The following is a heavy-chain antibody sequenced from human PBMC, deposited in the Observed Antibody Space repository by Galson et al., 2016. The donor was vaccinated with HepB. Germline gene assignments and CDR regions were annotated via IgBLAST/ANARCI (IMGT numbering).Heavy chain of an antibody. V-gene: IGHV1-69*13. CDR2: ILPIFRKT. CDR3: ARDGGATENFDY. D-gene: IGHD3-16*01. CDR1: GGTFSTFSTYA. Sequence: SVKVSCKASGGTFSTFSTYAFTWVRQAPGQGLEWMGGILPIFRKTNYAQKFQGRLTITADESTSTAYMDLSSLRFEDTAVYYCARDGGATENFDYWGQGTLVTVSS. J-gene: IGHJ4*02.